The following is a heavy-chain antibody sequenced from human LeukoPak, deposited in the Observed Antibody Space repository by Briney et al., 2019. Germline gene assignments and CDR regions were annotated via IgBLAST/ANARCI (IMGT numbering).Heavy chain of an antibody. V-gene: IGHV4-59*01. CDR1: GGSISSYY. J-gene: IGHJ1*01. Sequence: SETLSLTCTVSGGSISSYYWRWLRQPPGKGREWVGYIYYSGSTNYNPSLKRRVTISVDTSKNQFSLKLSSVTAADTAVYYCARGEGGWSGYCSSTSCYKGRAEYFQHWGQGTLVTVSS. CDR2: IYYSGST. D-gene: IGHD2-2*03. CDR3: ARGEGGWSGYCSSTSCYKGRAEYFQH.